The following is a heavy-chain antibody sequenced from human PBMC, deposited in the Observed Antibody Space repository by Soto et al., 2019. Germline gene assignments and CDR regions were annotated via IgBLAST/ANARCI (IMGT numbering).Heavy chain of an antibody. Sequence: GGSLRLSCAASGFTFSSYGMHWVRQAPGKGLEWVAVISYDGSNKYYADSVKGRFTISRDNSKNTLYLQMNSLRAEDTAVYYCAKEVTIFGVSSLVDYWGQGTLVTVSS. CDR2: ISYDGSNK. CDR3: AKEVTIFGVSSLVDY. D-gene: IGHD3-3*01. J-gene: IGHJ4*02. CDR1: GFTFSSYG. V-gene: IGHV3-30*18.